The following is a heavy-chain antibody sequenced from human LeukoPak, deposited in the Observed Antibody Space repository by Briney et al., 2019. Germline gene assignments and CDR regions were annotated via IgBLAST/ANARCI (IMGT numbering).Heavy chain of an antibody. J-gene: IGHJ6*03. CDR3: ARDHPYCSGGSCKYYMDV. V-gene: IGHV3-20*04. Sequence: GGSLRLSCAASGFTFDDYGMSWVRQAPGKGLEWVSGINWNGGSTGYADSAKGRFTISRDNAKNSLYLQMNSLRAEETALYYCARDHPYCSGGSCKYYMDVWGKGTTVTVSS. CDR1: GFTFDDYG. CDR2: INWNGGST. D-gene: IGHD2-15*01.